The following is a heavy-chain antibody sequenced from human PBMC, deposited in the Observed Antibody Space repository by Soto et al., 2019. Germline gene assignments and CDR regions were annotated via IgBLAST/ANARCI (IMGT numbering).Heavy chain of an antibody. CDR2: ISGSGGST. J-gene: IGHJ6*02. V-gene: IGHV3-23*01. D-gene: IGHD2-2*02. Sequence: GGSLKLSCAACGLTFSSYAMSWVRQAPGKGLEWVSAISGSGGSTYYADSVKGRFTISRDNSKNTLYLQMNSLRAEDTAVYYCAKDQHCSTTSCYTTPYGMDVWGQGTTVTVSS. CDR1: GLTFSSYA. CDR3: AKDQHCSTTSCYTTPYGMDV.